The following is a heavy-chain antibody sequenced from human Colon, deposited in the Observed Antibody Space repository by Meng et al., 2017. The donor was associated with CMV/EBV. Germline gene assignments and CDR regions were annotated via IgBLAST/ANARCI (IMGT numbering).Heavy chain of an antibody. Sequence: SVKVSCKASGGTFISFAISLVRQAPGRGLEWMGGIIPIVDRANYAQKFQDRVAVTADKSTSTAYMALSSLRSEDTAVYYCAKGLSSSSYGMDVWGQGTTVTVSS. CDR1: GGTFISFA. CDR2: IIPIVDRA. J-gene: IGHJ6*02. V-gene: IGHV1-69*10. D-gene: IGHD6-13*01. CDR3: AKGLSSSSYGMDV.